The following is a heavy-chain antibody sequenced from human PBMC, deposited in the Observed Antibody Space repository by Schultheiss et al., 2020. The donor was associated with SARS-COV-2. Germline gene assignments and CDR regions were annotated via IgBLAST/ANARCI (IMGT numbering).Heavy chain of an antibody. CDR2: INAGNGNT. CDR1: GYTFTNYA. J-gene: IGHJ4*02. D-gene: IGHD3-3*01. CDR3: ARVLRFLEWLFPKSPFDY. V-gene: IGHV1-3*01. Sequence: ASVKVSCKASGYTFTNYAMHWVSQAPGQRLEWMGWINAGNGNTKYSQKFQGRVTITRDTSASTAYMELSSLRSEDTAVYYCARVLRFLEWLFPKSPFDYWGQGTLVTVSS.